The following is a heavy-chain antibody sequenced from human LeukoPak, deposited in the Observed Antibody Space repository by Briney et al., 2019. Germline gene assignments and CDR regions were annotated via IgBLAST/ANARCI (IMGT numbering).Heavy chain of an antibody. D-gene: IGHD2-2*01. CDR3: ARVTQEPAASLGFWFDP. CDR1: GGSFSGYY. J-gene: IGHJ5*02. CDR2: INHSGST. V-gene: IGHV4-34*01. Sequence: PSETLSLTCAVSGGSFSGYYWSWIRQPPGKGLEWIGEINHSGSTNYNPSLKGRVTISVDTSKNQFSLKLSSVTAADTAVYYCARVTQEPAASLGFWFDPWGQGTLVTVSS.